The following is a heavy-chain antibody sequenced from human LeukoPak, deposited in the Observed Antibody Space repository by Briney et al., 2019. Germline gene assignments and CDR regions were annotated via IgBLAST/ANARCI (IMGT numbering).Heavy chain of an antibody. CDR3: EGYCSGSYCSRSFDY. V-gene: IGHV3-30*03. CDR2: ISSDGSNK. J-gene: IGHJ4*02. D-gene: IGHD2-15*01. CDR1: GFTFSSCA. Sequence: PGRSLRLSCAASGFTFSSCAMHWVRQAPGKGLEWVALISSDGSNKYYADSVKGRFTISRDNSKNTVYLQMDSLRAEDTAVDYCEGYCSGSYCSRSFDYWGQGTLVTVSS.